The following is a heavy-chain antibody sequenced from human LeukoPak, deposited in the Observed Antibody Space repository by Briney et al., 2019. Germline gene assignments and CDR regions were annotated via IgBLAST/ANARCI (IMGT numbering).Heavy chain of an antibody. Sequence: TGRSLRLSCAASGFTFSSYGMHWVRQAPGKGLEWVAVISYDGSNKYYAESVKGRFTISRDNSKNTLYLQMNSLRAEDTAVYYCARVADYSNSAHADYWGQGTLVTVSS. CDR1: GFTFSSYG. V-gene: IGHV3-30*03. J-gene: IGHJ4*02. CDR2: ISYDGSNK. D-gene: IGHD4-11*01. CDR3: ARVADYSNSAHADY.